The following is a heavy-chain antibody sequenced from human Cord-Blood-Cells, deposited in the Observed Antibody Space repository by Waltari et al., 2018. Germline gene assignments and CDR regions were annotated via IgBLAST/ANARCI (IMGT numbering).Heavy chain of an antibody. V-gene: IGHV4-39*01. CDR1: GGSISSSSYY. D-gene: IGHD4-4*01. Sequence: QLQLQESGPGLVKPSETLSLTCPVSGGSISSSSYYWGWIRQPPGKGLEWIGSIYYSGSTYYNPSLKSRVTISVDTSKNQFSLKLSSVTAADTAVYYCATYSRGSKGVWGQGTLVTVSS. CDR2: IYYSGST. J-gene: IGHJ4*02. CDR3: ATYSRGSKGV.